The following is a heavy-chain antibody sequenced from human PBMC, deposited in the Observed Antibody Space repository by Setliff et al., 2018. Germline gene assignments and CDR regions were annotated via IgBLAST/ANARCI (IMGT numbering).Heavy chain of an antibody. Sequence: ASVKVSCKASGYTFTSYAMNWVRQAPGQGLEWMGWINTNTGNPTYAQGFTGRFVFSLDTSVSTAYLQISSLKAEDTAVYYCARGPLHYDFWSGYYVVDVWGKGTTVTVSS. CDR2: INTNTGNP. CDR1: GYTFTSYA. V-gene: IGHV7-4-1*02. J-gene: IGHJ6*04. D-gene: IGHD3-3*01. CDR3: ARGPLHYDFWSGYYVVDV.